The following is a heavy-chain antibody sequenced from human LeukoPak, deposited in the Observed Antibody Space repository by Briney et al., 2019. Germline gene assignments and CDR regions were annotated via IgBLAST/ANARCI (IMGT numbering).Heavy chain of an antibody. V-gene: IGHV1-69*05. Sequence: ASVKVSCKASGGTFSSYAISWVRQAPGQGLEWTGGIIPIFGTANYAQKFQGRVTITTDESTSTAYMELSSLRSEDTAVYYCARGLAPETHSVTRNWFDPWGQGTLVTVSS. J-gene: IGHJ5*02. CDR3: ARGLAPETHSVTRNWFDP. D-gene: IGHD4-17*01. CDR1: GGTFSSYA. CDR2: IIPIFGTA.